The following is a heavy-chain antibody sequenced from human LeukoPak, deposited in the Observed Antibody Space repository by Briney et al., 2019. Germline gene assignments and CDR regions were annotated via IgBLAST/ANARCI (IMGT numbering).Heavy chain of an antibody. V-gene: IGHV3-7*01. CDR1: GFTFSSYW. CDR3: ARDSVYQLLPADFDY. Sequence: GGSLRLSCAASGFTFSSYWMSWVRQAPGKGLEWVANIKQDGSEKYYVDSVEGRFTISRDNAKNSLYLQMNSLRAEDTAVYYCARDSVYQLLPADFDYWGQGTLVTVSS. J-gene: IGHJ4*02. CDR2: IKQDGSEK. D-gene: IGHD2-2*01.